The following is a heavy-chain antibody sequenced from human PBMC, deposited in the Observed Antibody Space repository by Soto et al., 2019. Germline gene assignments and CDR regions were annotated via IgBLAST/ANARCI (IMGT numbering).Heavy chain of an antibody. CDR3: AGALENPYFYYGLNV. Sequence: GGSLRLSCAASGFSFSSYGMEWVRLAPGKGLEWVAATTYDGGTKHYVDSVKGRFTISRDNSKNTLYLQMNSLRVEDTATYYCAGALENPYFYYGLNVWGQGTTVTVSS. V-gene: IGHV3-30*03. CDR2: TTYDGGTK. J-gene: IGHJ6*02. D-gene: IGHD1-1*01. CDR1: GFSFSSYG.